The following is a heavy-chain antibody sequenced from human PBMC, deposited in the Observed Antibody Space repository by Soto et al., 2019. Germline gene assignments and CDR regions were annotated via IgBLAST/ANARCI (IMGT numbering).Heavy chain of an antibody. J-gene: IGHJ5*02. V-gene: IGHV4-39*01. D-gene: IGHD1-7*01. CDR2: IYYSGST. CDR1: GGSISSSSYY. Sequence: SETLSLTCTVSGGSISSSSYYWGWIRQPPGKGLEWIGSIYYSGSTCYNPSLKSRVTISVDTSKNQFSLKLSSVTAADTAVYYCARPIITGTTRSWFDPWGQGTLVTVSS. CDR3: ARPIITGTTRSWFDP.